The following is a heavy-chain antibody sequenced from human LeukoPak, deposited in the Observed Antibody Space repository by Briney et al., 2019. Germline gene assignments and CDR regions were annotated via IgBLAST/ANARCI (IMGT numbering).Heavy chain of an antibody. CDR1: GYTFTSYD. V-gene: IGHV1-8*01. Sequence: ASVTVSFKASGYTFTSYDINWVRQATGQGLEWMGWMNPNSGNTGYAQKFQGRVTMTRNTSISTAYMELSSLRSEDTAVYYCARARQRWGSGAFDIWGQGTMVTVSS. D-gene: IGHD3-16*01. J-gene: IGHJ3*02. CDR2: MNPNSGNT. CDR3: ARARQRWGSGAFDI.